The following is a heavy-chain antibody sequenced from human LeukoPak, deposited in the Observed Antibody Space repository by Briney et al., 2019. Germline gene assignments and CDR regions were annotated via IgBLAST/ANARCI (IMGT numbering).Heavy chain of an antibody. CDR2: ISGSGGST. D-gene: IGHD5-18*01. CDR3: AKDPLQLWFFYFDY. Sequence: GGSLRLSCAASGFTFSSYAMSWVRQAPGKGLEWVSAISGSGGSTYYADYVKGRFTISRDNSKNTLYLQMNSLRAEDTAVYYCAKDPLQLWFFYFDYWGQGTLVTVSS. J-gene: IGHJ4*02. CDR1: GFTFSSYA. V-gene: IGHV3-23*01.